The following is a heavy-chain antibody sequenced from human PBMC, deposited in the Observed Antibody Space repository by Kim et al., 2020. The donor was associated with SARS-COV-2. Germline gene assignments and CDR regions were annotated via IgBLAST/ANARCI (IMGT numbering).Heavy chain of an antibody. J-gene: IGHJ6*02. CDR3: ARGVGECSSTSCYATYYYYYGMDV. CDR2: IYYSGST. V-gene: IGHV4-39*01. D-gene: IGHD2-2*01. Sequence: SETLSLTCTVSGGSISSSSYYWGWIRQPPGKGLEWIGSIYYSGSTYYNPSLKSRVTISVDTSKNQFSLKLSSVTAADTAVYYCARGVGECSSTSCYATYYYYYGMDVWGQGTTVTVSS. CDR1: GGSISSSSYY.